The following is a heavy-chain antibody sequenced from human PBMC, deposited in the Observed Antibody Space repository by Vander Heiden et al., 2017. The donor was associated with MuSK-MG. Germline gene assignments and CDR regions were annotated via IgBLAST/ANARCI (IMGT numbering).Heavy chain of an antibody. V-gene: IGHV4-39*01. CDR1: GGSISHFY. Sequence: QLQLQESGPGLVKPSETLSLTCTVSGGSISHFYWGWIRQPPGKGLEWIGNIHYSGSTYYNPSLKSRLTISVDTSKNQFSLKLSSVTAADTAIYYCVTYVTSPSTHSLFDSWGQGTLVTVSS. D-gene: IGHD2-21*02. J-gene: IGHJ4*02. CDR2: IHYSGST. CDR3: VTYVTSPSTHSLFDS.